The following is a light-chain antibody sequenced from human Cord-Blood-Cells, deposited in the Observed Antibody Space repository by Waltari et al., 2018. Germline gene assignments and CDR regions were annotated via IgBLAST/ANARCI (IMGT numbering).Light chain of an antibody. Sequence: QSALTQPASVSWSPGQSITISCTGTSSDVGGYNYVSWYQRPPGKAPKLMIYEVSNRPSGVSNRFSGSKSGNTASLTISGLQAEDEADYYCSSYTSSSTLVFGTGTKVNVL. J-gene: IGLJ1*01. CDR1: SSDVGGYNY. V-gene: IGLV2-14*01. CDR3: SSYTSSSTLV. CDR2: EVS.